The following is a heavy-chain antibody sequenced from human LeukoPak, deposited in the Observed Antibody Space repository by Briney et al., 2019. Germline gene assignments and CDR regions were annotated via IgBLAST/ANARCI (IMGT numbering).Heavy chain of an antibody. CDR1: GYTFTSYA. V-gene: IGHV1-3*01. D-gene: IGHD3-22*01. J-gene: IGHJ4*02. Sequence: ASVTVSCTASGYTFTSYAMHWVRQAPGQRLEWMGWINAGNGNTKYSQKFQGRVTITRDTSAGTAYMELSSLRSEDTAVYYCASYIGNYDSSTFDYWGQGTLVTVSS. CDR3: ASYIGNYDSSTFDY. CDR2: INAGNGNT.